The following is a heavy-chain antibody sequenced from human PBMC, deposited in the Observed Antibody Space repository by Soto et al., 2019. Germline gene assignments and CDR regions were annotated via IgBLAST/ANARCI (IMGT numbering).Heavy chain of an antibody. Sequence: PWGSLRLSCESSVFNFRDFWMHWVRQPPGKGPEWVSNIPSDGRDVSYADSVRGRFTISRDDARNTLYLQMSDLRVEDTAIYYCTRDDSGLGIDYWGQGTKVTVSS. CDR1: VFNFRDFW. J-gene: IGHJ4*02. D-gene: IGHD1-26*01. V-gene: IGHV3-74*01. CDR2: IPSDGRDV. CDR3: TRDDSGLGIDY.